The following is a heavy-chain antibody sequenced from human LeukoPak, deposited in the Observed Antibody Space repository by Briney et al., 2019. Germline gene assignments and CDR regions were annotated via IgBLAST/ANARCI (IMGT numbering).Heavy chain of an antibody. V-gene: IGHV3-64D*06. CDR2: ISTDGGST. CDR1: GFTFSSCG. Sequence: SGGSLRLSCSASGFTFSSCGMHWVRQAPGKGLEYISGISTDGGSTYYADSVKGGVTISRDNSKNTLYLQMSSLRGEDTALYYCARDSEYFQHWGQGTLVTVSS. J-gene: IGHJ1*01. CDR3: ARDSEYFQH.